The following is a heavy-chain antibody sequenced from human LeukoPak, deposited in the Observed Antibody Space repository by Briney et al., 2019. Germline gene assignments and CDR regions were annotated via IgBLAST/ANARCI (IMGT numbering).Heavy chain of an antibody. J-gene: IGHJ5*02. CDR1: GPTVSSYG. D-gene: IGHD3-10*01. Sequence: ESLRLSCGASGPTVSSYGMSWVRQPPGKGLEWIGSIYYSGCTYYNPTLKSRVTISVDTSKNQFSLKLSSVTAADTAVYYCARQIDGSGLAFDPWGQGTLVTVSS. CDR3: ARQIDGSGLAFDP. CDR2: IYYSGCT. V-gene: IGHV4-39*01.